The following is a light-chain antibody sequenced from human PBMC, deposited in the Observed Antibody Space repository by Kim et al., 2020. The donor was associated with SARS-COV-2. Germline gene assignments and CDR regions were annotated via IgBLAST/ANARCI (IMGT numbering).Light chain of an antibody. CDR1: LSVRTT. J-gene: IGKJ1*01. Sequence: VSPGDRATLSCTARLSVRTTLAWYQQTTGHAPRLLLSGASTRATGIPARFSGGGSGTDFTLTISSLQSEDFAVYYCQQYNKWPRTFGQGTKVDIK. V-gene: IGKV3-15*01. CDR3: QQYNKWPRT. CDR2: GAS.